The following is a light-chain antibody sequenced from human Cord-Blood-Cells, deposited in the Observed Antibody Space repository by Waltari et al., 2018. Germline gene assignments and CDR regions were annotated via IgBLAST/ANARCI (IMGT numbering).Light chain of an antibody. J-gene: IGKJ2*01. CDR3: MQALQTPYT. CDR2: LGS. CDR1: ESLLHSNGYNY. Sequence: EIVMTQSPLSLPVHPGEPDSISCGSSESLLHSNGYNYLDWYLQKPGQSPQLLLYLGSNRASGVPDRFSGSGSGTDFTLKISRVEAEDVGVYYCMQALQTPYTFGQGTKLEIK. V-gene: IGKV2-28*01.